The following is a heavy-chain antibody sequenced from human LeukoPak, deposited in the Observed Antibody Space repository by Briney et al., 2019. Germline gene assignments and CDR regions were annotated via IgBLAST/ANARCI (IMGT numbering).Heavy chain of an antibody. J-gene: IGHJ5*02. V-gene: IGHV1-46*01. CDR1: GYTFTSYY. CDR3: ARASLGENGANWFDP. D-gene: IGHD3-16*01. Sequence: ASVKVSCKASGYTFTSYYMHWVRQAPGHGLEWMGIINPSGGSTSYAQKFQGRVTMTRDTSTSTVYMELSSLRSEDTAVYYCARASLGENGANWFDPWGQGTLVTVSS. CDR2: INPSGGST.